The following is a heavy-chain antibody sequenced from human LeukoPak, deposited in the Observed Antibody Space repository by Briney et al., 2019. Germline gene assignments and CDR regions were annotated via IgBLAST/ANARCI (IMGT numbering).Heavy chain of an antibody. Sequence: GSSVKVSCKASGGTFSSYAISWVRQAPGQGLEWMGRIIPILGIANYAQKFQGRVTITADKSTSTAYMELSSLRSEDTAVCYCARDPGYCSSTSCSLVNGNWYFDLWGRGTLVTVSS. CDR1: GGTFSSYA. D-gene: IGHD2-2*01. CDR3: ARDPGYCSSTSCSLVNGNWYFDL. J-gene: IGHJ2*01. CDR2: IIPILGIA. V-gene: IGHV1-69*04.